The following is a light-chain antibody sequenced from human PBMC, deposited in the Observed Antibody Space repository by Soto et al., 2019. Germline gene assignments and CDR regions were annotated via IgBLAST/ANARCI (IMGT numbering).Light chain of an antibody. CDR3: QQYHNLWT. Sequence: EIVLTQSPATLSVSPGETVTLSCRASQSVSSNVAWYQQRPGQAPRLLIYRASTRATGIPARFSGSGSGTEFTLTISSLQSEDFAVYYCQQYHNLWTFGQGTKVDIK. V-gene: IGKV3-15*01. J-gene: IGKJ1*01. CDR2: RAS. CDR1: QSVSSN.